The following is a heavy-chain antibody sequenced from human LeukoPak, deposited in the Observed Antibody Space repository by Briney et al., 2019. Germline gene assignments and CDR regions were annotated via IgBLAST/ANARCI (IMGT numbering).Heavy chain of an antibody. CDR2: LNPNSGNT. V-gene: IGHV1-8*02. D-gene: IGHD6-13*01. J-gene: IGHJ5*02. CDR1: GYTFTGYY. Sequence: ASVKVSCKASGYTFTGYYVHWVRQAPGQGLEWMGWLNPNSGNTVYAQKFQGRVTMTMNTSISAAYMELSSLRSEDTAVYYCARDLVIAAAGHWFDPWGQGTLVTVSS. CDR3: ARDLVIAAAGHWFDP.